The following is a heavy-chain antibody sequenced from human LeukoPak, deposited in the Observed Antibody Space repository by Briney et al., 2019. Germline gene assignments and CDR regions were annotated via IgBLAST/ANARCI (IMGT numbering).Heavy chain of an antibody. CDR3: ARDSPYYGSEIYYMDV. CDR2: IFYSGNT. J-gene: IGHJ6*03. Sequence: SETLSLTCTVSGDSISSHYWSWIRQPPGKGLEWIGYIFYSGNTNYNPSLKSRVTISIDTSKKQFSLKLSSVTAADTAVYYCARDSPYYGSEIYYMDVWGKGTTVTVSS. D-gene: IGHD3-10*01. CDR1: GDSISSHY. V-gene: IGHV4-59*11.